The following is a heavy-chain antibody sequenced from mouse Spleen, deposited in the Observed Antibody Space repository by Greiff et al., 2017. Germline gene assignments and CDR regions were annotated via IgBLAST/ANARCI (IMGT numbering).Heavy chain of an antibody. CDR2: ISSGGSYT. CDR3: ARNEGWKTFFDY. J-gene: IGHJ2*01. V-gene: IGHV5-9-1*01. CDR1: GFTFSSYA. Sequence: EVKLVESGGGLVKPGGSLKLSCAASGFTFSSYAMSWVRQTPEKRLEWVATISSGGSYTYYPDSVKGRFTISRDNAKNTLYLQMSSLRSEDTAMYYCARNEGWKTFFDYWGQGTTLTVSS. D-gene: IGHD2-3*01.